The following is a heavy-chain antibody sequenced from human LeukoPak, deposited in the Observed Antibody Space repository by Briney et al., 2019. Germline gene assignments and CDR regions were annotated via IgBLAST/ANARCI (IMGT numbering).Heavy chain of an antibody. CDR2: ISGSGGSA. CDR1: GFTFSSFA. J-gene: IGHJ6*03. V-gene: IGHV3-23*01. Sequence: QPGGSLRLSCAASGFTFSSFAMSWVRQAPGKGLEWVSAISGSGGSAYYADSVKGRFTISRDNSKNTLYLQMNSLRAEDTAVYYCANCRHEYCSSTSCYGVDYYYFYMDVWGKGTTVTVSS. CDR3: ANCRHEYCSSTSCYGVDYYYFYMDV. D-gene: IGHD2-2*01.